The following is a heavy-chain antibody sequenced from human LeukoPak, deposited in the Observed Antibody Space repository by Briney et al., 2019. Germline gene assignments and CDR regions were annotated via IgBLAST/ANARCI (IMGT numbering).Heavy chain of an antibody. V-gene: IGHV3-21*01. J-gene: IGHJ4*02. D-gene: IGHD3-9*01. Sequence: PGGSLRLSCAASGFTFSSYWMSWVRQAPGKGLEWVSSITASSTSTYYADSVKGRFTISRDNAKNSLYLQMNSLRAEDTAVYYCARTYYDILTGYNPYFDYWGQGTLVTVSS. CDR3: ARTYYDILTGYNPYFDY. CDR2: ITASSTST. CDR1: GFTFSSYW.